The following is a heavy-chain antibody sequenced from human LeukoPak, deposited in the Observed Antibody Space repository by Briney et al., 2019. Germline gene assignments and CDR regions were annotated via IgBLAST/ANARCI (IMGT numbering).Heavy chain of an antibody. CDR3: ASQFWWAAVPGTLDY. J-gene: IGHJ4*02. CDR2: IKEDVSEK. V-gene: IGHV3-7*05. CDR1: GFTFSSYW. D-gene: IGHD6-19*01. Sequence: GGSLRLSCTASGFTFSSYWMSWVRQAPGRGLEWVAHIKEDVSEKYTVDSVTGRFTISRDNAKKSLYLQMNSLRAEDTAVYYCASQFWWAAVPGTLDYWDQGTLVTVSS.